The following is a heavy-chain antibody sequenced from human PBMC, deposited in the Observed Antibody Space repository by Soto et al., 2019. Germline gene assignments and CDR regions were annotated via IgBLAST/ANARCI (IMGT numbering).Heavy chain of an antibody. D-gene: IGHD2-2*01. V-gene: IGHV3-33*01. Sequence: QVQLVESGGGVVQPGRSLRLSCAASGFTFSSYGMHWVRQAPGKGLEWVAGIWYDGSNKYYADSVKGRFTISRHNSKNTLYLQMNSLRDEDTAVYYCARDPQDIVVVPAASYYYYGMDVWGQGTTVTVSS. CDR1: GFTFSSYG. CDR3: ARDPQDIVVVPAASYYYYGMDV. CDR2: IWYDGSNK. J-gene: IGHJ6*02.